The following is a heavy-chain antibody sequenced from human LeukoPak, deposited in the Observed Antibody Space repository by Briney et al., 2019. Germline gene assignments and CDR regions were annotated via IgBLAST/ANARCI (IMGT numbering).Heavy chain of an antibody. CDR3: ARDEYYDSSGYTDAFDI. J-gene: IGHJ3*02. Sequence: SETLSLTCTVSGYSISSGYYWGWIRQPPGKGLEWIGSIYHSGSTYYNPSLKSRVTISVDTSKNQFSLKLSSVTAADTAVYYCARDEYYDSSGYTDAFDIWGQGTMVTVSS. CDR1: GYSISSGYY. V-gene: IGHV4-38-2*02. D-gene: IGHD3-22*01. CDR2: IYHSGST.